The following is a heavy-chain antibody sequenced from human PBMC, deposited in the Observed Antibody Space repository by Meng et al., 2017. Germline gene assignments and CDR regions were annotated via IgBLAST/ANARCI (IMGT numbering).Heavy chain of an antibody. CDR2: ISSSSSYT. J-gene: IGHJ6*02. CDR3: ARDGPGYSRGKYGMDV. CDR1: GFTFSSYS. V-gene: IGHV3-21*01. Sequence: ESLKISCAASGFTFSSYSMNWVRQAPGKGLEWVSSISSSSSYTYYADSVKGRFTISRDNAKNSLYLQMNSLRAEDTAVYYCARDGPGYSRGKYGMDVWGQGTTVTVSS. D-gene: IGHD1-26*01.